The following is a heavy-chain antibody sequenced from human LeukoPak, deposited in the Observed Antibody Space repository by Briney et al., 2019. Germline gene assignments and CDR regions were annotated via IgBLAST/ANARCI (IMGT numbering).Heavy chain of an antibody. J-gene: IGHJ6*03. Sequence: GGSLRLSCAASGFTFSSNSMNWVRQAPGKGLEWVSYISSTGGTIYYADSMKGRFTISRDNAKNSLYLQMNSLRVEDTAVYYCAKGGSSAGYYYYYMDVWGKGTTVTVSS. D-gene: IGHD6-6*01. CDR3: AKGGSSAGYYYYYMDV. V-gene: IGHV3-48*04. CDR2: ISSTGGTI. CDR1: GFTFSSNS.